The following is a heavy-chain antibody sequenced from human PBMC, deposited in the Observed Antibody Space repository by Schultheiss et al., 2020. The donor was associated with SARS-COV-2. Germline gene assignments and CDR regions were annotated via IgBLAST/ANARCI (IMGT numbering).Heavy chain of an antibody. D-gene: IGHD1-14*01. CDR1: GFTFSNAW. V-gene: IGHV3-15*07. Sequence: GGSLRLSCAASGFTFSNAWMNWVRQAPGKGLEWVGRIKSKTDGGTTDYAAPVKGNFTISRDDSKNPLYLEMNSLRAEETAVYYCARDFCEVSFCGMDVWGQGTTVTVSS. CDR2: IKSKTDGGTT. CDR3: ARDFCEVSFCGMDV. J-gene: IGHJ6*02.